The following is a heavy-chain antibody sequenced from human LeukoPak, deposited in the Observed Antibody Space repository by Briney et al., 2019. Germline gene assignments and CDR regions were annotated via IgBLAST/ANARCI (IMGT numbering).Heavy chain of an antibody. CDR3: AKDYGSGSYYAFDY. D-gene: IGHD3-10*01. CDR1: GFTFSSYA. J-gene: IGHJ4*02. CDR2: ISGSGGST. V-gene: IGHV3-23*01. Sequence: GGSLRLSCGASGFTFSSYAMSWVRQAPGKGLEWVSAISGSGGSTYYADSVKGRFTISRDNSKNTLYLQMNSLRAEDTAVYYCAKDYGSGSYYAFDYWGQGTLVTVSS.